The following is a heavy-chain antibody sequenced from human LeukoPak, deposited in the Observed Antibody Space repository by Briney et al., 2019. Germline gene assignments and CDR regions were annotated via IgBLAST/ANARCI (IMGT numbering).Heavy chain of an antibody. CDR2: IYPGDSDT. CDR3: ARLPLAYYYDSSGMFDY. J-gene: IGHJ4*02. D-gene: IGHD3-22*01. CDR1: GHSFTSYW. Sequence: GESLKISCKDPGHSFTSYWIGWVRQMPGKGLEWMGIIYPGDSDTRYSPSFQGQVTISADKSISTAYLQWSSLKASDTAMYYCARLPLAYYYDSSGMFDYWGQGTLVTVSS. V-gene: IGHV5-51*01.